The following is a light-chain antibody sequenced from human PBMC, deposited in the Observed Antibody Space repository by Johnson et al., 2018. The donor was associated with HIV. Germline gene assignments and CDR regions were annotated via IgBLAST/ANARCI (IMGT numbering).Light chain of an antibody. V-gene: IGLV1-51*02. CDR1: SSNIGNSY. Sequence: VLTQPPSVSAAPGQKVTISCSGSSSNIGNSYVSWYQQLPGTAPKLLIYENNKRPSGIPDRFSGSKSGPSATLGITGLQTGDEADYYCGTWDSSLSPLYVFGTGTTITVL. CDR3: GTWDSSLSPLYV. J-gene: IGLJ1*01. CDR2: ENN.